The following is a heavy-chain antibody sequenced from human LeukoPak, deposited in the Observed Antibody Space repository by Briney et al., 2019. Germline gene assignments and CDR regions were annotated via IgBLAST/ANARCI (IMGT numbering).Heavy chain of an antibody. V-gene: IGHV4-39*07. Sequence: SETLSLTCTVSDDSISSGGYYGGWIRQPPGKGLEWIGNIYYSGNTYYNPSLRSRVTMSVDTSKNQFSLKLSSVTAADTAVYYCARAKFQYYYGSGSYYTHLAWFDPWGQGTLVTVSS. CDR3: ARAKFQYYYGSGSYYTHLAWFDP. J-gene: IGHJ5*02. CDR1: DDSISSGGYY. CDR2: IYYSGNT. D-gene: IGHD3-10*01.